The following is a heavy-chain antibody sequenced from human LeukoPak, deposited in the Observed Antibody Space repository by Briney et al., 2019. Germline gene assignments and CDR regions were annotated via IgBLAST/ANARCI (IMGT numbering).Heavy chain of an antibody. Sequence: SETLSLTCTVSGGSISSSNYYWAWIRQPPGKGLEWIGNIHYSGSTYYNPSLKSRVTISVDTSKNQFSLKLSSVTAADTAVYYCAREHTYYDILTGYSPPYYFDYWGQGTLVTVSS. CDR3: AREHTYYDILTGYSPPYYFDY. CDR2: IHYSGST. V-gene: IGHV4-39*07. D-gene: IGHD3-9*01. CDR1: GGSISSSNYY. J-gene: IGHJ4*02.